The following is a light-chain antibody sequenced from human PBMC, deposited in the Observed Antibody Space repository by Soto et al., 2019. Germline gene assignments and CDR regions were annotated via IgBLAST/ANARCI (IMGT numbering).Light chain of an antibody. V-gene: IGKV3-15*01. CDR1: QSISGE. CDR3: QQGHDWPLA. CDR2: GVS. Sequence: EIVMTQSPATLSVSPGERATLSCRASQSISGELAWYQQRPGQPPRLLIYGVSTRATGVPDRFSGSGSGSDFPLTISGLQSEDFAVYYCQQGHDWPLAFGQGTRLDI. J-gene: IGKJ2*01.